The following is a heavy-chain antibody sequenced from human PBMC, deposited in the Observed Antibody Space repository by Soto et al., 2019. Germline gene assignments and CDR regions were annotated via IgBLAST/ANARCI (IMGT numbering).Heavy chain of an antibody. Sequence: SETLSLTCAVYGGSFSDYFWNWIRQPPGKGLEWIGEINHSGSTNYNPSLKSRVTISLDTSKNQFSLRLTSVTAADTAVYYCARGPYCSGSSCYRGMDVWGLGTTVTVSS. V-gene: IGHV4-34*01. J-gene: IGHJ6*02. CDR2: INHSGST. CDR3: ARGPYCSGSSCYRGMDV. CDR1: GGSFSDYF. D-gene: IGHD2-15*01.